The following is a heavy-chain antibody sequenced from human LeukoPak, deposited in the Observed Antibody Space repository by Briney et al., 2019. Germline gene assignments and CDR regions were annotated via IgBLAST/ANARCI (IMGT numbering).Heavy chain of an antibody. D-gene: IGHD5-18*01. CDR2: IDPSDSYT. CDR3: ARYSYGSQPY. J-gene: IGHJ4*02. V-gene: IGHV5-10-1*01. Sequence: ASVKVSCKASGYTFTSYGISWVRQMPGKGLEWMGRIDPSDSYTNYSPSFQGHVTISADKSISTAYLQWSSLKASDTAMYYCARYSYGSQPYWGQGTLVTVSS. CDR1: GYTFTSYG.